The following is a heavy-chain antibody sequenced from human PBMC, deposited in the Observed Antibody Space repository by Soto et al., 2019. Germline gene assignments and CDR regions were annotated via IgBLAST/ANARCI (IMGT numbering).Heavy chain of an antibody. Sequence: SETLSLTCTVSGGSVSSGSYYWSWIRQPPGKGLEWIGYIYYSGSTNYNPSLKSRVTISVDTSKNQFSLKLSSVTAADTAVYNCARVKGQGAAVDYWGQGTLVTVSS. V-gene: IGHV4-61*01. CDR3: ARVKGQGAAVDY. CDR2: IYYSGST. CDR1: GGSVSSGSYY. J-gene: IGHJ4*02. D-gene: IGHD2-15*01.